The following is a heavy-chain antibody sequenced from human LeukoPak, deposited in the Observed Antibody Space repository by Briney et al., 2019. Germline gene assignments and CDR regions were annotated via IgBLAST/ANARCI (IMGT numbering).Heavy chain of an antibody. Sequence: PGGSLRLTCAASGFTVSSNYMSWVRQAPGKGLEWVSVIYSGGSTYYADSVKGRFTIPRDNSKNTLYLQMNSLRAEGTAVYYCARDYCSSTSCYEDWFDPWGQGTLVTVSS. CDR1: GFTVSSNY. D-gene: IGHD2-2*01. CDR2: IYSGGST. V-gene: IGHV3-66*02. J-gene: IGHJ5*02. CDR3: ARDYCSSTSCYEDWFDP.